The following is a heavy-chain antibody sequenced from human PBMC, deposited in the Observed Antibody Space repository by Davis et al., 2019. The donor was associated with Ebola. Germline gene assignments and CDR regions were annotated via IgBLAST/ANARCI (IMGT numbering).Heavy chain of an antibody. CDR1: GGSFSGNY. D-gene: IGHD2-21*02. V-gene: IGHV4-34*01. Sequence: SETLSLTCAVSGGSFSGNYWAWIRQSPGKGLECIGDVDDGGRVHYNPSLKSRVSISLDTSKNQFSLKLSSVTAADTAVYYCARHKYCGADCYSGYLDFWGQGTLVTVSS. J-gene: IGHJ4*02. CDR2: VDDGGRV. CDR3: ARHKYCGADCYSGYLDF.